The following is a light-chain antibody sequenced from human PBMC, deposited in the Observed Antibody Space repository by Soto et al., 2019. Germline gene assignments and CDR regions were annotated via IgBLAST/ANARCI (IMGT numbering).Light chain of an antibody. Sequence: AIRMTQSPSSLSASTGDRVTITCRARQGISSSLAWYQQKPGHAPKLLIYAASTLQSGVPSRFSGSGSGTDFTLTISRLEPEDFAVYYCQQYHNSPITCGQGTRREI. CDR3: QQYHNSPIT. J-gene: IGKJ5*01. CDR1: QGISSS. V-gene: IGKV1-8*01. CDR2: AAS.